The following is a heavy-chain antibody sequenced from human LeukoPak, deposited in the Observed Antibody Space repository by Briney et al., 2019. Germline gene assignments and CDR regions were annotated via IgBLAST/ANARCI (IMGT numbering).Heavy chain of an antibody. CDR1: GFTFSDYN. CDR3: AREAYDILTGYRSYWYFDL. CDR2: ISSSSLYT. J-gene: IGHJ2*01. Sequence: GGSLRLSCVASGFTFSDYNMNWVRQAPGKGLEWVSYISSSSLYTNYADSVKGRFTISRDNAKNSLYLQMNSLRAEDTAVYYCAREAYDILTGYRSYWYFDLWGRGTLVTVSS. D-gene: IGHD3-9*01. V-gene: IGHV3-11*05.